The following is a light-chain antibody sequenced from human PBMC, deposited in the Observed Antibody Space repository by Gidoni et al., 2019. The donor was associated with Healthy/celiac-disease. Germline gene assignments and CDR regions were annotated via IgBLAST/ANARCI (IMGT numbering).Light chain of an antibody. V-gene: IGKV3-11*01. CDR3: QQRSNWLT. J-gene: IGKJ5*01. CDR2: DAS. CDR1: QSVSSY. Sequence: EIVLTQSPATLSLSPGERATLSCRASQSVSSYLAWYQQKPGQAPRLLIYDASNRATGIPARFSGSGSGTDFTLTISSLEPADFAVYYCQQRSNWLTFGQXTRLEIK.